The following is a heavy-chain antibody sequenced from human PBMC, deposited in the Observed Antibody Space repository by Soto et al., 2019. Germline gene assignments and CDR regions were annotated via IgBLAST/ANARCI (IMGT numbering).Heavy chain of an antibody. D-gene: IGHD1-26*01. CDR2: VYSDGSST. V-gene: IGHV3-74*01. Sequence: GGSLRLSCAASGFTFSTYWMHWVRQVSGKGLVWVSRVYSDGSSTSYADSVKGRFTISRDNAKNTLYLQMNSLRAEDTAVYYCARAMSSGSYFDYWGQGTLVTVSS. CDR3: ARAMSSGSYFDY. J-gene: IGHJ4*02. CDR1: GFTFSTYW.